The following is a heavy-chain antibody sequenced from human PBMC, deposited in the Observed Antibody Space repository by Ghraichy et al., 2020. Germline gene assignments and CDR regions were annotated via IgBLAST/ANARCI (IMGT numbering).Heavy chain of an antibody. Sequence: GGSLRLSCAASGFTFSNFAINWVRQAPGKGLEWVSTISGSGASTYYADSVKGRFTISRDNSKNTLSLQMNSLRAEDTAVYFCTKDILDYYDSSAFDSWGQGTLVTVSS. J-gene: IGHJ4*02. V-gene: IGHV3-23*01. CDR3: TKDILDYYDSSAFDS. D-gene: IGHD3-22*01. CDR1: GFTFSNFA. CDR2: ISGSGAST.